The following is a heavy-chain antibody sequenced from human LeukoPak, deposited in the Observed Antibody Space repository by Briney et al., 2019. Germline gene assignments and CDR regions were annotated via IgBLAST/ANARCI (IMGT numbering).Heavy chain of an antibody. CDR2: ISSSSSYI. CDR3: ARLGYCSGGSCYGDLYYYMDV. D-gene: IGHD2-15*01. J-gene: IGHJ6*03. V-gene: IGHV3-21*06. CDR1: GFTFSAYS. Sequence: PGGSLRLSCVASGFTFSAYSIGWVRQAPGKGPEWVSSISSSSSYIYYADSVKGRFTISRDNVKNSLYLHMNSLRAEDTAVYYCARLGYCSGGSCYGDLYYYMDVWGKGTTVIISS.